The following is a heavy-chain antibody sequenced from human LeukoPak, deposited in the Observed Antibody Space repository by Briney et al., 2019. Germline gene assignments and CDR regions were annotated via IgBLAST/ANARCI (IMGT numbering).Heavy chain of an antibody. CDR2: ISAYNGNT. D-gene: IGHD6-13*01. CDR1: GYTFTSYG. CDR3: ARGPRYSSSWYQALDY. Sequence: GASVKVSCKASGYTFTSYGISWVRQAPGQGLEWMGWISAYNGNTNYAQKLQGRVTMTTDTSTSTAYMELRSLRSDDTAVYYCARGPRYSSSWYQALDYWGQGTLVTVSS. J-gene: IGHJ4*02. V-gene: IGHV1-18*01.